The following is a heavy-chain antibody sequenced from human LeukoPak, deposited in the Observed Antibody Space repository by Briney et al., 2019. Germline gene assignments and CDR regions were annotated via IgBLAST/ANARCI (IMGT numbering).Heavy chain of an antibody. V-gene: IGHV3-15*01. Sequence: PGGSLRLSCAASGFTFSNAWMSWVRQAPGKGLEWVGRIKSETDGGTTDYAAPVKGRFTISRDDSKNTLYLQMNSLKTEDTAVYYCTTEDSSWYSAEYFQHWGQGTLVTVSS. CDR3: TTEDSSWYSAEYFQH. CDR2: IKSETDGGTT. J-gene: IGHJ1*01. CDR1: GFTFSNAW. D-gene: IGHD6-13*01.